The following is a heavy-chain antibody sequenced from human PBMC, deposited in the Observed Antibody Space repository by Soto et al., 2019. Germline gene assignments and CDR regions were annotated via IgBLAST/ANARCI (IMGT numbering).Heavy chain of an antibody. CDR1: GFSLSTSGVG. V-gene: IGHV2-5*02. J-gene: IGHJ4*02. CDR3: AHSPGYSYASH. D-gene: IGHD5-18*01. Sequence: QITLKESGPTLVKPTQTLTLTCTFSGFSLSTSGVGVGWIRQPPGKALEWLALIYWDNLKRYSPSLKSRLTITKATSKNQVVLTMSNMDPVDTATYYCAHSPGYSYASHWGQGTLVTVSS. CDR2: IYWDNLK.